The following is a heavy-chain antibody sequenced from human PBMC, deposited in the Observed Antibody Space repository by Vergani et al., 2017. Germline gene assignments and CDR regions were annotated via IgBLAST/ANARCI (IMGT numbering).Heavy chain of an antibody. V-gene: IGHV3-21*01. CDR3: ARESYDFWSGPRWFDP. J-gene: IGHJ5*02. CDR2: ISSSSSYI. Sequence: EVQLVESGGGLVKPGGSLRLSCAASGFTFSSYSMNWVRQAPGKGLEWVSSISSSSSYIYYADSVKGRFTISRDNAKNSLYLQMNSLRAEDTAVYYCARESYDFWSGPRWFDPWGQGTLVTVSS. CDR1: GFTFSSYS. D-gene: IGHD3-3*01.